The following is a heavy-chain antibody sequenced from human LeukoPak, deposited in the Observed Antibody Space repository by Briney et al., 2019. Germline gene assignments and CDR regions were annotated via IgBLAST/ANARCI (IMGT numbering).Heavy chain of an antibody. CDR1: GGSFSGYY. D-gene: IGHD4-11*01. J-gene: IGHJ6*03. V-gene: IGHV4-34*01. CDR2: INHSGST. Sequence: PSETLSLTCSVYGGSFSGYYWSWIRQPPGKGLEWIGEINHSGSTNYNPSLKSRVTISVDTSKYQFSLKVSSVTAADTAVYYCARGFYSNYGAYYMDVWGKGTTVTVSS. CDR3: ARGFYSNYGAYYMDV.